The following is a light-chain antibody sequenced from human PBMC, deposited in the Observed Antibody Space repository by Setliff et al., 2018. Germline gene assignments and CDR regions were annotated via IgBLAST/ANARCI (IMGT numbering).Light chain of an antibody. J-gene: IGLJ1*01. V-gene: IGLV2-11*01. CDR2: DVS. CDR3: CSYAGSYTSLYV. Sequence: QSALTQPRSVSGSPGQSVTISCTGTSSDVGGYNYVSWYQQHPGKAPKLIIYDVSKRPSGVPDRFSGSKSGNTASLTISGLQAEDEADYYCCSYAGSYTSLYVFGTGTKV. CDR1: SSDVGGYNY.